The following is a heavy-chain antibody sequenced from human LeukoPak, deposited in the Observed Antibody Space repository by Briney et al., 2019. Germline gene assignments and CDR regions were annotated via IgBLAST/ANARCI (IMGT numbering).Heavy chain of an antibody. CDR1: GYTFTSYG. J-gene: IGHJ5*02. CDR2: ISAYNGNT. V-gene: IGHV1-18*01. Sequence: GASVKVSCKASGYTFTSYGISWVRQAPGQGLEWMGWISAYNGNTNYAQKLQGRVTMTTDTSTSTAYMELRSLRSDDTAVYYCARDTEKYCSGGGCYSGPKDHNWFDPWGQGTLVTVSS. D-gene: IGHD2-15*01. CDR3: ARDTEKYCSGGGCYSGPKDHNWFDP.